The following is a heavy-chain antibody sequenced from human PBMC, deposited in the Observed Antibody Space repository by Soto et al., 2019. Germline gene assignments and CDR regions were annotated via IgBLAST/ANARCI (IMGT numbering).Heavy chain of an antibody. Sequence: GGSLRLSCAASGFTFSSYAMSWVRQAPGKGLEWVSAISGSGGSTYYAGSVKGRFTISRDNSKNTLYLQMNSLRAEDTAVYYCAKERGSSSSYYYYYYGMDVWGQGTTVTVS. CDR1: GFTFSSYA. D-gene: IGHD6-6*01. CDR3: AKERGSSSSYYYYYYGMDV. J-gene: IGHJ6*02. V-gene: IGHV3-23*01. CDR2: ISGSGGST.